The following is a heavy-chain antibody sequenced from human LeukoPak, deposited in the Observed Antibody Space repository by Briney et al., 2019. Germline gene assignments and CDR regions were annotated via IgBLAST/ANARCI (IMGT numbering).Heavy chain of an antibody. Sequence: PGGSLRLSCAASGFTFSTYSMHWVRQAPGKGLVWVSYIKPDGSDTTYADSVKGRFTISRDNAKNTLYLQMNTLRVEDTAVYYCTRDLMDYDVSTGLHHYYMDVWGQGTTVTVSS. CDR2: IKPDGSDT. CDR3: TRDLMDYDVSTGLHHYYMDV. CDR1: GFTFSTYS. J-gene: IGHJ6*02. D-gene: IGHD3-9*01. V-gene: IGHV3-74*01.